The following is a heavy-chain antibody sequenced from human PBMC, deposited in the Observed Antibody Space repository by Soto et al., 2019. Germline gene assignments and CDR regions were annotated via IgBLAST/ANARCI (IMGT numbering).Heavy chain of an antibody. V-gene: IGHV3-74*01. J-gene: IGHJ6*02. Sequence: EVQLVESGGGLVQPGGSLRLSCVASGFTFNDYWMHWVRQAPGKGLVWVSRLNSDGSSGYYGDSMKGRFTISRDNAKNTLYLQINSLRDEDTAVYYCARGLKYKYGMDVWDQGTTVTVSS. CDR2: LNSDGSSG. D-gene: IGHD1-20*01. CDR3: ARGLKYKYGMDV. CDR1: GFTFNDYW.